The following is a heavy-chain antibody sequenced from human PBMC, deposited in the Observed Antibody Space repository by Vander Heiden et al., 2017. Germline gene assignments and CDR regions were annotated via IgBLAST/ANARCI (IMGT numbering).Heavy chain of an antibody. CDR1: GFTFTSYA. J-gene: IGHJ6*02. D-gene: IGHD4-17*01. Sequence: EVQLLESGGGLVQPGGSLRPSCPASGFTFTSYAITWVRQAPGKGLECVSSITGDAATTYYADSVKGRFTISRDNSKNTVFLQMNRLRVEDTALYYCAKDRVYGGDSVMGVWGQGTTVTVSS. V-gene: IGHV3-23*01. CDR2: ITGDAATT. CDR3: AKDRVYGGDSVMGV.